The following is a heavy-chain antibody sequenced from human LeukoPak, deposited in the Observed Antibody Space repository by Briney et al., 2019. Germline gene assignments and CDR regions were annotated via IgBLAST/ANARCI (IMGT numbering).Heavy chain of an antibody. J-gene: IGHJ4*02. Sequence: GGSLRLSCSASGFIFSSYAIHWVRQAPGKGLEYVSGIISNGGSTYYADSVKGRFTISRDNSKNTLYLQMSSLRAEDTAVYYCVKGYCSSTSCYAFDYWGQGTLVTVSS. CDR3: VKGYCSSTSCYAFDY. D-gene: IGHD2-2*01. CDR1: GFIFSSYA. CDR2: IISNGGST. V-gene: IGHV3-64D*09.